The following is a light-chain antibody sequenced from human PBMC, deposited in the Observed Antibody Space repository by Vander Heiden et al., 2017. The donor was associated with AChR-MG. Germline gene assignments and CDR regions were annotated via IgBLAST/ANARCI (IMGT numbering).Light chain of an antibody. CDR3: QQYNSYWT. Sequence: DIQMTQSPSTLSASVGDRVTITCRASQSISSWLAWYQQKPGEAPKLLIDKASSLERGVPSRFGGSGWGTEITLTSSSQQPDDFATYCCQQYNSYWTFGQGTKVEIK. J-gene: IGKJ1*01. CDR1: QSISSW. CDR2: KAS. V-gene: IGKV1-5*03.